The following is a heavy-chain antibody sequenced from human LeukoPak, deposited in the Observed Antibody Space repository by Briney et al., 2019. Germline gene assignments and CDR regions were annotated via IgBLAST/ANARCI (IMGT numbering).Heavy chain of an antibody. CDR1: GVSMNNYY. CDR3: VRQPGSTAAFDT. V-gene: IGHV4-59*08. CDR2: SHNNGES. Sequence: SDTLSLTCIVSGVSMNNYYWSWIRQTPGKGLEWIAYSHNNGESRYNPSRKSRITISVYTSKSEFTLKLSSVTAADTAIYYCVRQPGSTAAFDTWGQGTMVTVS. J-gene: IGHJ3*02. D-gene: IGHD5-18*01.